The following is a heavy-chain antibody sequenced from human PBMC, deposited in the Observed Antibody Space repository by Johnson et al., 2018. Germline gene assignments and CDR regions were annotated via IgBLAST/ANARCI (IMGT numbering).Heavy chain of an antibody. CDR1: GFTVSSNY. V-gene: IGHV3-66*02. CDR3: AGLWFGELRYYYYMDV. J-gene: IGHJ6*03. D-gene: IGHD3-10*01. CDR2: IYSGGST. Sequence: VQLVQSGGGVVQPGRSLRLSCAASGFTVSSNYMSWVRQAPGKGLEWVSVIYSGGSTYYADSVKGRFTISRDNSKNPLYLQMNSLRAEDTAVYYCAGLWFGELRYYYYMDVWGKGTTVTVSS.